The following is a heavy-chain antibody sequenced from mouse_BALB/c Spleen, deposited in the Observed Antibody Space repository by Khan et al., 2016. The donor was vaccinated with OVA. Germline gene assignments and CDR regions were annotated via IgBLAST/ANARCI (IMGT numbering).Heavy chain of an antibody. Sequence: EVQLQQSGPELVKPGASVKMSCKASGYTFTSYVMHWVKQKPGQGLEWIGYISPNSDGSKYNEKFRGKATLTSDKSSSTAYMELSSLTSEDSAVYYCSRSLYYYGSAYEGFAYGGQGTLVTVSA. CDR1: GYTFTSYV. V-gene: IGHV1S136*01. D-gene: IGHD1-1*01. CDR2: ISPNSDGS. CDR3: SRSLYYYGSAYEGFAY. J-gene: IGHJ3*01.